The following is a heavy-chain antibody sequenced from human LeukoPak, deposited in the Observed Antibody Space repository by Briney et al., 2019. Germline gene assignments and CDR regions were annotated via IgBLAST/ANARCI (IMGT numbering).Heavy chain of an antibody. CDR1: GDSINRSSNY. J-gene: IGHJ4*02. Sequence: SETLSLTCTVSGDSINRSSNYWGWIRQPPGKGLEWIGSIYYSSNTYYNPSLKSRVTMSVDTSKNQFSLRLRSVIAADTAVYYCARVPLYKMDRSNYYYGLTYFDYWGQGTLVTVSS. V-gene: IGHV4-39*01. CDR3: ARVPLYKMDRSNYYYGLTYFDY. CDR2: IYYSSNT. D-gene: IGHD3-22*01.